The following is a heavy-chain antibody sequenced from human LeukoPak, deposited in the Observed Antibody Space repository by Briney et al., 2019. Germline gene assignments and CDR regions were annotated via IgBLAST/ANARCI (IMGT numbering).Heavy chain of an antibody. CDR1: GFTFSSYS. CDR3: ARIANWFGESYGFYYYYGMDV. CDR2: ISSSSSYI. J-gene: IGHJ6*02. Sequence: MAGGSLRLSCAASGFTFSSYSVNWVRQAPGKGLEWVSSISSSSSYIYYADSVKGRFTISRDSAKNSLYLQMNSLRAGDTAVYYCARIANWFGESYGFYYYYGMDVWGQGTTVTVSS. D-gene: IGHD3-10*01. V-gene: IGHV3-21*01.